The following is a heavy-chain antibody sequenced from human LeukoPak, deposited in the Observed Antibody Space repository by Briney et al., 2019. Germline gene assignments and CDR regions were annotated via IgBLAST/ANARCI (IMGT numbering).Heavy chain of an antibody. J-gene: IGHJ4*02. D-gene: IGHD4-11*01. Sequence: SETLSLTCTVSGYSISSGYYWGWIRQPPGKGLEWIGNIYPSGTTYYNPSLKTRVTISVDTSKNQFSLKLSSVTAADTAVYYCARSRDYSNLDYWGQGTLVTVSS. CDR1: GYSISSGYY. CDR3: ARSRDYSNLDY. V-gene: IGHV4-38-2*02. CDR2: IYPSGTT.